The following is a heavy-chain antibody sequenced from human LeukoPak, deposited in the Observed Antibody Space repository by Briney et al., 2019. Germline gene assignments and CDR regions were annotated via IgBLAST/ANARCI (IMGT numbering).Heavy chain of an antibody. CDR2: ISSRGRTI. Sequence: PGGSLRLSCAASGFTFSTSEMNWVRQAPRKGLAWISYISSRGRTIFYADSVKGRFIISRDNAKNSLYLQMNSLRAEDTAVYYCARDSGGHNYALDGFDIWGQGTMVTVSS. J-gene: IGHJ3*02. V-gene: IGHV3-48*03. CDR1: GFTFSTSE. CDR3: ARDSGGHNYALDGFDI. D-gene: IGHD5-24*01.